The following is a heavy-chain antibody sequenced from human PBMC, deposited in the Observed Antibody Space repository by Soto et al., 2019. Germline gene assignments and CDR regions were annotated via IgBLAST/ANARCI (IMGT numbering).Heavy chain of an antibody. D-gene: IGHD6-19*01. CDR3: ARRNSSGWFYFDY. V-gene: IGHV4-30-2*03. J-gene: IGHJ4*02. Sequence: SETLSLTCAVSGGSISSGGYSWSWIRQPPGKGLEWIGYIYHSGSTYYNPSLKSRVTISVDTSKNQFSLKLSSVTAADTAVYYCARRNSSGWFYFDYWGQGTLVTVSS. CDR2: IYHSGST. CDR1: GGSISSGGYS.